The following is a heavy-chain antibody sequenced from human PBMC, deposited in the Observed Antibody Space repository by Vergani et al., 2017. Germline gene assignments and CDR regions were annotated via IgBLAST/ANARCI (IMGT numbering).Heavy chain of an antibody. J-gene: IGHJ5*02. D-gene: IGHD1-26*01. V-gene: IGHV4-4*03. CDR2: IYHSGST. Sequence: QVQLQESGPGLVKPPGTLSLTCAVSGGSISSSYWWSWVRQPPGKGLEWVGEIYHSGSTNYNPSLKSGVTISVDKSKSQFSLKLSSVTAADTAVYYCERDGRSGKNIVGATNWFDPGGQGTLVTVSS. CDR3: ERDGRSGKNIVGATNWFDP. CDR1: GGSISSSYW.